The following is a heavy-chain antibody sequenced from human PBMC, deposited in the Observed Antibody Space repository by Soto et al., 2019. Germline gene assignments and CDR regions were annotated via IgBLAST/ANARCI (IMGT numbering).Heavy chain of an antibody. J-gene: IGHJ6*02. CDR1: GDSITSGGYY. CDR3: ARDYYGAGSQYSYYGMEV. Sequence: PSETLSLTCTVSGDSITSGGYYWSWLRQQPGKGLEWIGYIYHSGGASYNPSLRGRAVISIDTSKNQFFLRMNAVTAADTATYYCARDYYGAGSQYSYYGMEVWGQGTTVTVSS. V-gene: IGHV4-31*03. CDR2: IYHSGGA. D-gene: IGHD3-10*01.